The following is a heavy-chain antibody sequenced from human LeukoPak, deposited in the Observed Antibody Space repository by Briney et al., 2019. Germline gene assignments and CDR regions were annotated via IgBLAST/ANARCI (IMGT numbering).Heavy chain of an antibody. CDR1: GFTFSNAC. Sequence: GGSLRLSCATSGFTFSNACMSWVRQAPGKGLEWVGHIKGKTDGGTTDYAAPVQGRFTVSRDDSKNTLYLQMNSLKTEDTAAYYCTTGTWIQLWLADYWGQGTLVTVSS. D-gene: IGHD5-18*01. V-gene: IGHV3-15*01. CDR3: TTGTWIQLWLADY. CDR2: IKGKTDGGTT. J-gene: IGHJ4*02.